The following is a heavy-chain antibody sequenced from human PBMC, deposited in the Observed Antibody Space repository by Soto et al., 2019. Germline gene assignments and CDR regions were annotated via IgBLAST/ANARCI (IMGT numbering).Heavy chain of an antibody. D-gene: IGHD6-13*01. J-gene: IGHJ5*02. CDR2: ISSSSSTI. CDR3: ARDSPYSSSWYDLNWFDP. CDR1: GFTFSSYN. V-gene: IGHV3-48*02. Sequence: GGSLRLSCAASGFTFSSYNMNWVRQAPGKGLEWVSYISSSSSTIYYADSVKGRFTISRDNAKNSLYLQMNSLRDEDTAVYYCARDSPYSSSWYDLNWFDPWGQGTLVTVSS.